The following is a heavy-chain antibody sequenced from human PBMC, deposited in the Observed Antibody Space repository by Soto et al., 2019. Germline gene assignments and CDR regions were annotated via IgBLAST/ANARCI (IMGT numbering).Heavy chain of an antibody. V-gene: IGHV3-21*06. D-gene: IGHD1-26*01. CDR2: ISSGGIYI. Sequence: EVQVVESGGGLVNPGGSLRLSCSFTFSMYSMNWVRQAPGKGLEWVASISSGGIYIKYAVSVKGRFTITRDNAKNSVSLQMNSLKVEDTALYYCTRDQGGSYDSWFDPWGQGTQVIVSS. CDR3: TRDQGGSYDSWFDP. CDR1: FTFSMYS. J-gene: IGHJ5*02.